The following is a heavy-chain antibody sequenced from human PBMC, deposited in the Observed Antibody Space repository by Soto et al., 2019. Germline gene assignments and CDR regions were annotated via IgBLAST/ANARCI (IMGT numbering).Heavy chain of an antibody. D-gene: IGHD2-2*01. CDR1: GYTFTSYY. V-gene: IGHV1-46*01. J-gene: IGHJ6*02. CDR3: ARDVEKLWVPAAPDYYYGMDV. Sequence: ASVKVSCKASGYTFTSYYMHWVRQAPGQGLEWMGIINPSGGSTSYAQKFQGRVTMTRDTSTSTVYMELSSLRAEDTAVYYCARDVEKLWVPAAPDYYYGMDVWGQGTTVTVSS. CDR2: INPSGGST.